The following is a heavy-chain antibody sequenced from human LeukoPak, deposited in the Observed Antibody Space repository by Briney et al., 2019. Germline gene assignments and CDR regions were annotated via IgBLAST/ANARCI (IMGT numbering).Heavy chain of an antibody. CDR3: VRTDCSGGSCYPNFDY. V-gene: IGHV3-30*04. CDR1: GFTFSDYA. CDR2: ISDDGSNK. J-gene: IGHJ4*02. D-gene: IGHD2-15*01. Sequence: GGSLRLSCTASGFTFSDYAIHWVRQAPGKGLEWVAVISDDGSNKYYADSVKGRFTIARDNSKNTLYLQMNRLRAEDTALYYCVRTDCSGGSCYPNFDYWGQGTLVTVSS.